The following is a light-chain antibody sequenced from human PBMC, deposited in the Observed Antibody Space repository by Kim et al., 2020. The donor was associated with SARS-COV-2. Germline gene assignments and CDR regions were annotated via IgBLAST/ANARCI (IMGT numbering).Light chain of an antibody. CDR3: QAWDSSTVVV. CDR1: RLGEKF. J-gene: IGLJ2*01. V-gene: IGLV3-1*01. Sequence: SYELTQPPSVSVSPGQTASITCSGNRLGEKFTSWYQQKPGQSPVLVTSEDNRRPSGIPERFSGSNSGNTATLTIGGTQALDEADYYCQAWDSSTVVVFGGGTQLTVL. CDR2: EDN.